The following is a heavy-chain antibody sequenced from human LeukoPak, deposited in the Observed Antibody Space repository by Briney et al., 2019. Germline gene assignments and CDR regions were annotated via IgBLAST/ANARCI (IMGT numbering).Heavy chain of an antibody. CDR2: IYSGGST. CDR1: GFTVSSNY. J-gene: IGHJ6*02. D-gene: IGHD2-21*02. V-gene: IGHV3-66*01. CDR3: ASGFGGDSRYYGMDV. Sequence: GGSLRLSCAASGFTVSSNYMSWVRQAPGKGLEWVSVIYSGGSTYYADSVKGRFTISRDNFKNTLYLQMNSLRAEDTAVYYCASGFGGDSRYYGMDVWGQGTTVTVSS.